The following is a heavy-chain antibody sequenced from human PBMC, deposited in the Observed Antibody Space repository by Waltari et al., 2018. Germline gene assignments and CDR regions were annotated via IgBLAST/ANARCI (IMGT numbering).Heavy chain of an antibody. J-gene: IGHJ5*02. CDR1: GGSISSYY. Sequence: QVQLQESGPGLVKHSETLARTCTVAGGSISSYYWSGIRQPAGKGLEWIGRIYTSGSTNYHPSLKSRVTMSVDTSKNHFSLKLSSVTAADTAVYCCTRASTTFGGVIAHWGQGTLVTVSS. V-gene: IGHV4-4*07. CDR2: IYTSGST. CDR3: TRASTTFGGVIAH. D-gene: IGHD3-16*01.